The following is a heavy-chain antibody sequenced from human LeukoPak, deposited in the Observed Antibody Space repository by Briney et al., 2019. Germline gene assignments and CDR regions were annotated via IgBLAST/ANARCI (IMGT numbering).Heavy chain of an antibody. V-gene: IGHV3-48*03. CDR1: GFTFSSYE. Sequence: GGSLRLSCAASGFTFSSYEMNWVRQAPGKGLEWVSYISSSGSTIYYADSVKGRFTISRDNSKNTLYLQMNSLRAEDTAVYYCAKHAARSSSSGYYFDYWGQGTLVTVSS. CDR3: AKHAARSSSSGYYFDY. D-gene: IGHD6-6*01. CDR2: ISSSGSTI. J-gene: IGHJ4*02.